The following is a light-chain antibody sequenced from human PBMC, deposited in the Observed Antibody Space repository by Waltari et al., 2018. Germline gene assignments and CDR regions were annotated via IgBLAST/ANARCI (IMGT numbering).Light chain of an antibody. CDR3: AAWDDSLNGGV. J-gene: IGLJ3*02. CDR2: SNN. V-gene: IGLV1-44*01. CDR1: SSNIGSKT. Sequence: QSVLTQPPSASGTPGQRVAISCSGRSSNIGSKTQTWYQQLPGTAPKLLIYSNNQRPSGVPDRFSGSKSGTSASLAISGLQSEDEADYYCAAWDDSLNGGVFGGGTKLTVL.